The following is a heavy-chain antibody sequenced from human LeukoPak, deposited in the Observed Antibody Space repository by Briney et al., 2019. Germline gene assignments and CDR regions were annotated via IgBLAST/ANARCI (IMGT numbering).Heavy chain of an antibody. CDR2: ISGSGGTT. CDR1: GFTFSSYA. D-gene: IGHD3-10*01. J-gene: IGHJ4*02. Sequence: GGSLRLSCAASGFTFSSYAMSWVRQAPGKGLEWVSAISGSGGTTYYADSVKGRFTISRDNSKNTLYLQMNSVRAEDTAVYYCARGSASGSYSPGGLDYWGQGTLVTVSS. V-gene: IGHV3-23*01. CDR3: ARGSASGSYSPGGLDY.